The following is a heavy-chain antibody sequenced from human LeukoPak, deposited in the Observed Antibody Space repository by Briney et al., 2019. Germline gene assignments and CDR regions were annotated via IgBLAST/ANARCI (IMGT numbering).Heavy chain of an antibody. CDR1: GFTFSSYS. D-gene: IGHD5-24*01. J-gene: IGHJ4*02. CDR2: ISSSSSYI. V-gene: IGHV3-21*04. Sequence: GGSLRLSCAASGFTFSSYSMNWVRQAPGKGLEWVSSISSSSSYIYYADSVKGRFTISRNNAKNTLYLQMNSLRAEDTAVYYCAKDLGLATGSFDYWGQGTLVTVSS. CDR3: AKDLGLATGSFDY.